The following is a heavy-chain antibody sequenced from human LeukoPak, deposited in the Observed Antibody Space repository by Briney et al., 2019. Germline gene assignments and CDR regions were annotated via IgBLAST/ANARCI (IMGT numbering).Heavy chain of an antibody. J-gene: IGHJ1*01. V-gene: IGHV3-23*01. CDR1: GFSFRSYA. CDR3: ARPGGVYYYDSSGYSH. D-gene: IGHD3-22*01. Sequence: GGSLRLSCVASGFSFRSYAMSWVRQAPGKGLEWVSTISGSGGSTYYADSVKGRFTISRDNSKNTLYLHVDSLRAEDTAVYYCARPGGVYYYDSSGYSHWGQGTLVTVSS. CDR2: ISGSGGST.